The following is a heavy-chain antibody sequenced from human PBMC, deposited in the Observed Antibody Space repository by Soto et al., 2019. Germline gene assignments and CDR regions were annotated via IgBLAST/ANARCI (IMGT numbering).Heavy chain of an antibody. J-gene: IGHJ4*02. V-gene: IGHV3-23*01. D-gene: IGHD2-15*01. CDR2: ISDSGGST. Sequence: EVQLLESGGGLVQPGGSLRLSCAASGFTFSSYAMSWVRQAPGKGLEWVPGISDSGGSTYYADSVKGRFTSSRDNSKNTRYLQMNSLRAEDTAVYYCANGCGGTCYSRIHYWGQGTLVTVSS. CDR1: GFTFSSYA. CDR3: ANGCGGTCYSRIHY.